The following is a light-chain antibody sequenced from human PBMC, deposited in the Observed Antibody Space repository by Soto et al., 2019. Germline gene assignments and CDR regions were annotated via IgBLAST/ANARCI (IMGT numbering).Light chain of an antibody. CDR3: QQYNNWPPYT. CDR1: QSVSSN. J-gene: IGKJ2*01. V-gene: IGKV3-15*01. Sequence: EIVMTQSPATLSVSPGERATXSCRASQSVSSNLAWYQQKPGQAPRLLIYGASTRATGIPARFSGSGSGTEFTLTISSLQSEDFAVYYCQQYNNWPPYTFGQGTKLEIK. CDR2: GAS.